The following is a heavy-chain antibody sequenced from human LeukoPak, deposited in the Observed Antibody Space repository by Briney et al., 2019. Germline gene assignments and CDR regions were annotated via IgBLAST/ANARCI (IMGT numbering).Heavy chain of an antibody. Sequence: GVSLRLSCAASGFTFSSYGMHWVRQDPGKGLEWVAFIRYDGSNKYYADSVKGRFTISRDNSKNTLYLQMNSLRAEDTAVYYCAKDRDDYGDSWGQGTLVTVSS. CDR3: AKDRDDYGDS. CDR1: GFTFSSYG. J-gene: IGHJ4*02. D-gene: IGHD3-10*01. V-gene: IGHV3-30*02. CDR2: IRYDGSNK.